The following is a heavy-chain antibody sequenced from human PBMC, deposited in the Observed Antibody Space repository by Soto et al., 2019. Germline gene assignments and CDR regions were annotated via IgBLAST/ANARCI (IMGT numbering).Heavy chain of an antibody. J-gene: IGHJ4*02. V-gene: IGHV4-59*08. Sequence: SETLSLTCAVYGGSFSGYYWSWIRQPPGKGLEWIGYIYYSGSTNYNPSLKSRVTISVDTSKNQFSLKLGSVTAADTAVYYCARLAVTTIDYWGQGTLVTVSS. D-gene: IGHD5-12*01. CDR3: ARLAVTTIDY. CDR1: GGSFSGYY. CDR2: IYYSGST.